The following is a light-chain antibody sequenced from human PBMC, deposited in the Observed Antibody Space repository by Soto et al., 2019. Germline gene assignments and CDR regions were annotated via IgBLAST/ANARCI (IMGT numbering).Light chain of an antibody. CDR3: HQRQSWPRT. CDR1: QYINAR. Sequence: EIVLTQSPGTLSLFPGETATLSCRASQYINARLAWYQHRPGQAPRLLIYQTSLRAAGIPARFSASGSGTDFTLTISDVQPEDFALYYCHQRQSWPRTFGQGTKVDIK. CDR2: QTS. J-gene: IGKJ1*01. V-gene: IGKV3-11*01.